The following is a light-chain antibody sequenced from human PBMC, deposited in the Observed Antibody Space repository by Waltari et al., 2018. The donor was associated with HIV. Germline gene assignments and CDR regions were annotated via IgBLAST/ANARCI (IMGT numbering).Light chain of an antibody. CDR3: GTWDTSLSAGV. CDR2: DNN. Sequence: QSVLTQPPSVSAAPGQKVVISCSGSSSNIAHNYVSWFQQLPGTAPKFIIYDNNKRPSGIPDRFSGSRSGTSATLSITGLQTGDEADYYCGTWDTSLSAGVFGGGTKVTVL. V-gene: IGLV1-51*01. J-gene: IGLJ3*02. CDR1: SSNIAHNY.